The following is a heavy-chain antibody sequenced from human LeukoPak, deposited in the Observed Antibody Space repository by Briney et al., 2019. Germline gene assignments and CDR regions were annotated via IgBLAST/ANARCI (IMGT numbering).Heavy chain of an antibody. J-gene: IGHJ4*02. CDR3: ARDQYGDYEDY. V-gene: IGHV3-48*03. CDR1: GFTFSSYE. D-gene: IGHD4-17*01. CDR2: ISSSGSTI. Sequence: GGSLRLSCAASGFTFSSYEMNWVRQAPGKGLEWVSYISSSGSTIYYADSVKGRFTISRDNAKNSLYLQMNSLRAEDTAVYYCARDQYGDYEDYWGQGTLVTVSS.